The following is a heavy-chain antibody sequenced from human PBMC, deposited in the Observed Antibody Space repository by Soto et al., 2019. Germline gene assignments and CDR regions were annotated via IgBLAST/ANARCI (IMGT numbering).Heavy chain of an antibody. CDR2: MYYSGTT. D-gene: IGHD4-4*01. CDR1: AGSISSGTYY. V-gene: IGHV4-31*03. Sequence: QVQLQESGPGLVKPSQTQSITCTVSAGSISSGTYYWNWIRQHPGKGLEWIGYMYYSGTTYYNPSLQSRVTISGDTSKNQFSLKLSSVTVADTAVYYCARGNDFRTGWFDPWGQGIMVTVSS. CDR3: ARGNDFRTGWFDP. J-gene: IGHJ5*02.